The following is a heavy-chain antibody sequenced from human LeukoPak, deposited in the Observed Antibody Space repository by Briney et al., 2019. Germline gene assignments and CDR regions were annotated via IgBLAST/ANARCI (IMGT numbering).Heavy chain of an antibody. J-gene: IGHJ5*02. CDR1: GYTFSKYG. CDR2: INTGNGNT. D-gene: IGHD3-10*01. V-gene: IGHV1-3*03. Sequence: ASVKVSCKASGYTFSKYGISWVRQAPGQGLEWMGWINTGNGNTKYSQEFQGRVTITRDTSASTAYMELSSLRSEDMAVYYCARGAKFRSYGSGTYYTSLPFDPWGQGTLVTVSS. CDR3: ARGAKFRSYGSGTYYTSLPFDP.